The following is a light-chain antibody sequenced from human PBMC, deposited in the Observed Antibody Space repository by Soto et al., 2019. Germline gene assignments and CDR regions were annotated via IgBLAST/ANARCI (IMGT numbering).Light chain of an antibody. CDR2: GAS. J-gene: IGKJ1*01. CDR1: QSVSNN. Sequence: DILITQSPATGSGCLGDKATLACRASQSVSNNLAWYQQRPGQAPRLLIYGASTRATGIPARFSGSGSGPEFTLTISSLQSEDFAVYYCQQYNDWPPWTFGQGTKVDIK. CDR3: QQYNDWPPWT. V-gene: IGKV3-15*01.